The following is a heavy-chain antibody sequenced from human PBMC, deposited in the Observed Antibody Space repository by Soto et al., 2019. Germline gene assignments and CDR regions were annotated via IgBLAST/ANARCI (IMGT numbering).Heavy chain of an antibody. D-gene: IGHD3-22*01. CDR3: ARDRSSVYYSYHGMDV. V-gene: IGHV3-30-3*01. CDR1: GFTFSSYA. Sequence: GGSLRLSCAASGFTFSSYAMHWVRQAPGKGLEWVAVISYDGSNKYYADSVKGRFTISRDNSKNTLYLQMNSLRAEDTAVYYCARDRSSVYYSYHGMDVGGKGTRVTVPS. CDR2: ISYDGSNK. J-gene: IGHJ6*04.